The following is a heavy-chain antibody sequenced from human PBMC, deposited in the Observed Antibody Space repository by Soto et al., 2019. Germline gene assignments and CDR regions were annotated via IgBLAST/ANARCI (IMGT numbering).Heavy chain of an antibody. CDR1: GFTFSSYS. CDR3: ARESEDLTSNFDY. V-gene: IGHV3-21*06. Sequence: GGSLRLSCAASGFTFSSYSMNWVRQAPGKGLEWVSSISSTTNYIYYGDSMKGRFTISRDNAKNSLYLEMNSLRAEDTAVYYCARESEDLTSNFDYWGQGTLVTVSS. J-gene: IGHJ4*02. CDR2: ISSTTNYI.